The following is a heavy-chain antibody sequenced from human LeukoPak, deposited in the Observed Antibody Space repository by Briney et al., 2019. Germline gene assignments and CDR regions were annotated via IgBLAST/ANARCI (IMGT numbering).Heavy chain of an antibody. D-gene: IGHD6-19*01. Sequence: PSETLSLTCTVSGGSISSYYWSWIRQPPGKGLEWIGNTYYSGSTNYNPSLKSRVTISVDTSKNQFSLKLSSVTAADTAVYYCARQEYSSGWAPFDYWGQGTLVTVSS. CDR1: GGSISSYY. CDR3: ARQEYSSGWAPFDY. CDR2: TYYSGST. V-gene: IGHV4-59*08. J-gene: IGHJ4*02.